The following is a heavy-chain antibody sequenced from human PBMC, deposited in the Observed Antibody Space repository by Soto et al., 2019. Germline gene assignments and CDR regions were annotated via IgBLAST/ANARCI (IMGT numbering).Heavy chain of an antibody. J-gene: IGHJ3*02. V-gene: IGHV1-69*12. CDR2: IIPIFGTA. Sequence: QVQLVQSGAEVKKPGSSVKVSCKASGGTFSSYAISWVRQAPGQGLEWMGGIIPIFGTANYAQKFQGRVTITADESTSTACMELSSLRSEDAAVYYCARGLAYCGGDCYSPAFDIWGQGTMVTVSS. CDR1: GGTFSSYA. D-gene: IGHD2-21*02. CDR3: ARGLAYCGGDCYSPAFDI.